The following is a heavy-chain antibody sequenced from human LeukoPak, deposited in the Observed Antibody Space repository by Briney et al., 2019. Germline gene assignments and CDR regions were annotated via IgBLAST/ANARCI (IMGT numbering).Heavy chain of an antibody. CDR3: ARRKVGYCSSGSCYNWFDP. CDR2: IFPGDPDT. J-gene: IGHJ5*02. V-gene: IGHV5-51*01. CDR1: GYNFTSYW. D-gene: IGHD2-15*01. Sequence: GESLKISCKASGYNFTSYWIGWVRQMPGKGLEWMGIIFPGDPDTRYSPSFQGQVTISADKSISTAYLQWSSLRASDTAIYYCARRKVGYCSSGSCYNWFDPWGQGTLVTVSS.